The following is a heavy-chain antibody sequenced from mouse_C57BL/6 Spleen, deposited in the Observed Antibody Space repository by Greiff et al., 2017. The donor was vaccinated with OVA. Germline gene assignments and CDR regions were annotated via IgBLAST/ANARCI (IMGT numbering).Heavy chain of an antibody. CDR3: ARGDSSGYAMDY. CDR2: INPNNGGT. J-gene: IGHJ4*01. D-gene: IGHD3-2*02. V-gene: IGHV1-18*01. Sequence: EVKLMESGPELVKPGASVKIPCKASGYTFTDYNMDWVKQSHGKSLEWIGDINPNNGGTIYNQKFKGKATLTVDKSSSTAYMELRSLTSEDTAVYYCARGDSSGYAMDYWGQGTSVTVSS. CDR1: GYTFTDYN.